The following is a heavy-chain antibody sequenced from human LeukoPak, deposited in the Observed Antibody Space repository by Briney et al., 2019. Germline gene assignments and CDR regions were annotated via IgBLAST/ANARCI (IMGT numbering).Heavy chain of an antibody. Sequence: GGSLRLSCGASGFTFSSYSMNWVRQAPGNGLEWLSSIFPSGGEIHYAESVRGRFTISRDNSKSTLSLQMNSLRAEDTAIYYCATYRQVLLPFESWGQGTLVTVSS. CDR1: GFTFSSYS. CDR3: ATYRQVLLPFES. D-gene: IGHD2-8*02. J-gene: IGHJ4*02. V-gene: IGHV3-21*04. CDR2: IFPSGGEI.